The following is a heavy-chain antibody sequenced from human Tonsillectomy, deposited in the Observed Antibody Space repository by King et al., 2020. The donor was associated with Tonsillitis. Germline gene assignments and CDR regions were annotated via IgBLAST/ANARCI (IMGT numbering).Heavy chain of an antibody. D-gene: IGHD3/OR15-3a*01. V-gene: IGHV3-11*01. CDR1: GFTFSDYY. J-gene: IGHJ5*02. Sequence: VQLVESGGGLVKPGGSLRLSCAASGFTFSDYYMSWIRQAPGKGLEWVAYISNSGSTTYYADSVKGRFTISRDNAKNSLYLQMNSLRAEDTAVYYCARDASKDFWTWFDPWGQGTLVTVSS. CDR2: ISNSGSTT. CDR3: ARDASKDFWTWFDP.